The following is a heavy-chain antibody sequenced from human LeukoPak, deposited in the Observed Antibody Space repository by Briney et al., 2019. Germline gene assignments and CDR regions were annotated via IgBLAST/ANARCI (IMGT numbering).Heavy chain of an antibody. CDR3: ARDARGAAAADDPLDI. Sequence: SVKVSCKASGGTFSSYAISWVRQAPGQGLEWMGGIIPIFGTANYAQKFQGRVTITADESTSTAYMELSSLRSEDTAVYYCARDARGAAAADDPLDIWGQGTTVTVSS. CDR1: GGTFSSYA. J-gene: IGHJ3*02. D-gene: IGHD6-13*01. CDR2: IIPIFGTA. V-gene: IGHV1-69*13.